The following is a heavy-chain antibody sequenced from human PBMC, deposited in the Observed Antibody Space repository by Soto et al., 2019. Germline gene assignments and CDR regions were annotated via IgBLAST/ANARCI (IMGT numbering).Heavy chain of an antibody. Sequence: ASVKVSCKASGGTFSSYAISWVRQAPGQGLEWMGGIIPIFGTANYAQKFQGRVTITADESTSTAYMELSSLRSEDTAVYYCARDPGGGSHYYYYGMDVWGQGTTVTVSS. CDR2: IIPIFGTA. CDR1: GGTFSSYA. D-gene: IGHD2-15*01. V-gene: IGHV1-69*13. CDR3: ARDPGGGSHYYYYGMDV. J-gene: IGHJ6*02.